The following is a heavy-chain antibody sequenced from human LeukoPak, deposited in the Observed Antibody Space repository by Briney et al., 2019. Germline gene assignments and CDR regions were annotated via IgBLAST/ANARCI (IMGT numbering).Heavy chain of an antibody. V-gene: IGHV3-23*01. CDR3: ARSPVAGPPNYFDY. CDR2: ISGSGGST. CDR1: GFTFSSYG. D-gene: IGHD6-19*01. J-gene: IGHJ4*02. Sequence: PGGSLRLSCAASGFTFSSYGMSWVRQAPGKGLEWVSAISGSGGSTYYADSVKGRFTISRDNSKNTLYLQMNSLRAEDTAVYYCARSPVAGPPNYFDYLGQGTLVTVSS.